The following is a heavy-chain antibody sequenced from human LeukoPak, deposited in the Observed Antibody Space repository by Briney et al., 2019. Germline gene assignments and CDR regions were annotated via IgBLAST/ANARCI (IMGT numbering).Heavy chain of an antibody. V-gene: IGHV4-34*01. Sequence: SETLSLTCALYGRPFNGYYWIWLRQPPGKGLEWIGEINHSGSTNYNPSLMSRVSISVDMSHNQLPLNLRSVIGADTAVDYCARGSFTMIETFDFYYWGQGTLVTVS. CDR2: INHSGST. CDR3: ARGSFTMIETFDFYY. D-gene: IGHD3-22*01. CDR1: GRPFNGYY. J-gene: IGHJ4*02.